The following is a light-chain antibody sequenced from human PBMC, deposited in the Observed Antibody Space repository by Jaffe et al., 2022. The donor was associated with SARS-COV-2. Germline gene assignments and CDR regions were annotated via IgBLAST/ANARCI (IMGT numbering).Light chain of an antibody. V-gene: IGLV7-43*01. J-gene: IGLJ2*01. Sequence: QTVVTQEPSLTVSPGGTVTLTCASSTGAVTSGHYPNWFQQKPGQAPRPLIYSTTNKHSWTPARFSGSLLGGKAALTLSGVQPEDEAEYYCLLYYGDAQDVVFGGGTKLTVL. CDR3: LLYYGDAQDVV. CDR1: TGAVTSGHY. CDR2: STT.